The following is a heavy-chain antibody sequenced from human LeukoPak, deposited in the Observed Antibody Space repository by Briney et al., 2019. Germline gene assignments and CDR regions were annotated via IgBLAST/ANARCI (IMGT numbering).Heavy chain of an antibody. CDR1: GFTFSSYA. V-gene: IGHV3-21*01. CDR3: ARDYEQLVRFRPGYYYYGMDV. CDR2: ISSSSSYI. D-gene: IGHD6-6*01. J-gene: IGHJ6*02. Sequence: KPGRSLRLSCAASGFTFSSYAMHWVRQAPGKGLEWVSSISSSSSYIYYADSVKGRFTISRDNAKNSLYLQMNSLRAEDTAVYYCARDYEQLVRFRPGYYYYGMDVWGQGTTVTVSS.